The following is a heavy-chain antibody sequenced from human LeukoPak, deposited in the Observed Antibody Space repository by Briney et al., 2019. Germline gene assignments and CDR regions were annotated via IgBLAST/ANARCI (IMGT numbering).Heavy chain of an antibody. CDR2: IIPMFGTT. J-gene: IGHJ4*02. Sequence: SVKVSCKASGGTFSSYAISWVRQAPGQGLEWMGRIIPMFGTTNYAQKFQGRVTITTDESTSTVYMELSSPRSEDTAVYYCARGGHNYGYSYFDYWGQGTLVTVSS. V-gene: IGHV1-69*05. CDR1: GGTFSSYA. D-gene: IGHD5-18*01. CDR3: ARGGHNYGYSYFDY.